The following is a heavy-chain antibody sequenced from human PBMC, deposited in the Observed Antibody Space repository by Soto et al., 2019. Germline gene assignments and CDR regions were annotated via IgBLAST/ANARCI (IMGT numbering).Heavy chain of an antibody. CDR2: IFDSGNT. J-gene: IGHJ4*02. V-gene: IGHV4-59*08. CDR1: GGSINSYC. D-gene: IGHD4-4*01. CDR3: ARHRRTTVAKFYFDY. Sequence: QVQLQESGPGLVKPSETLSLTCTVSGGSINSYCWSWIRQPPGKGLEWIAYIFDSGNTNYHPSLKGRVTMSVATYKNQVSLQLTSVTAPDTAVYYCARHRRTTVAKFYFDYWGQGALVTVSS.